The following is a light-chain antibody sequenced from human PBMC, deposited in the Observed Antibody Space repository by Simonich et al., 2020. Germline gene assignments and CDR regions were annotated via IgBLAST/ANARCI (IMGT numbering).Light chain of an antibody. V-gene: IGLV9-49*01. Sequence: QPVLTQPPSASASLGASVTLTCTLSSGYSNYKVDWYQQRPGKGPRFVMRVGTGGIVGAKGGGIPARFSVLGSGLNRYLTIKNIQEEDESDYHCGADHGSGSNFVVVFGGGTKLTVL. J-gene: IGLJ2*01. CDR1: SGYSNYK. CDR3: GADHGSGSNFVVV. CDR2: VGTGGIVG.